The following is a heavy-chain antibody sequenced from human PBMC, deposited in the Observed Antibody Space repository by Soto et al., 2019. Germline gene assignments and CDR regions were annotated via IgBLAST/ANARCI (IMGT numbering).Heavy chain of an antibody. J-gene: IGHJ6*02. CDR2: ISGSAGTT. V-gene: IGHV3-23*01. CDR3: ARRDVSTGAMDV. CDR1: GFTFSSFA. Sequence: GGSLKLSCSASGFTFSSFAMRWVRQAPGKGLEWVSAISGSAGTTYYADSVKGRFTISRDNSKNILYLQMNSLRAEDTAVYFCARRDVSTGAMDVWGQGTTVTVSS. D-gene: IGHD3-10*02.